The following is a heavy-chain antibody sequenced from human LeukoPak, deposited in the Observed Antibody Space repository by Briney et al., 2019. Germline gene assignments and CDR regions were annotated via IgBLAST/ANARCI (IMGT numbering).Heavy chain of an antibody. CDR3: ARGGYSYGYGISSFDY. D-gene: IGHD5-18*01. Sequence: SETLSLTCAVYGGSFSGYYWSWIRQPPGKGLEWIGEINHSRSTNYNPSLKSRVTISVDTSKNQFSLKLSSVTAAGTAVYYCARGGYSYGYGISSFDYWGQGTLVTVSS. V-gene: IGHV4-34*01. CDR2: INHSRST. J-gene: IGHJ4*02. CDR1: GGSFSGYY.